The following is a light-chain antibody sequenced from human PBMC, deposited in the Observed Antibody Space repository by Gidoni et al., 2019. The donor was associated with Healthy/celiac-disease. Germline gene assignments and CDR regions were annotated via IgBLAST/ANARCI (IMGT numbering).Light chain of an antibody. Sequence: DIQMTQSPSSLSASVGDRVTITCRAIQSISSYVNWYQQKPGKAPKLLIYDASSLQSGVPARVSGSGSGTDFTLTISSLQPEDFATYYCQQSYSTQYTFGQGTKLEIK. CDR1: QSISSY. V-gene: IGKV1-39*01. CDR2: DAS. J-gene: IGKJ2*01. CDR3: QQSYSTQYT.